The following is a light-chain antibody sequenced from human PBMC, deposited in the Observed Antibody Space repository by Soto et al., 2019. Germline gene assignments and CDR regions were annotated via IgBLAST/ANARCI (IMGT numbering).Light chain of an antibody. CDR2: SDD. CDR1: SSNIGSYP. J-gene: IGLJ1*01. CDR3: AAWDASLDVYV. Sequence: QSVLTQSPSASGTPGQRVTISCYGSSSNIGSYPVYWYQQLPGTAPKLLINSDDQRPSGVPDRFSASKSGTSASLAISGLRSEDEADYYCAAWDASLDVYVFGTGTKVTVL. V-gene: IGLV1-47*02.